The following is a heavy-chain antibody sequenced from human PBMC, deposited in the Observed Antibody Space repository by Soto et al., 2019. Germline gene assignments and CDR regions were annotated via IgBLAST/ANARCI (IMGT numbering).Heavy chain of an antibody. CDR2: IYYSGST. V-gene: IGHV4-39*01. D-gene: IGHD3-22*01. J-gene: IGHJ3*02. CDR1: GGSISSSSYY. CDR3: ARQIDYYDSSGYPDAFDI. Sequence: QLQLQESGPGLVKPSETLSLTCTVSGGSISSSSYYWGWIHQPPGKGLEWIGSIYYSGSTYYNPSLKSRVTISVDTSKNQFSLKLSSVTAADTAVYYCARQIDYYDSSGYPDAFDIWGQGTMVTVSS.